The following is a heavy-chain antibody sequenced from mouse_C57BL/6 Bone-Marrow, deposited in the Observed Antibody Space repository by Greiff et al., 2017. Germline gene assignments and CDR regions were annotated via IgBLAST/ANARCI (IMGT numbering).Heavy chain of an antibody. V-gene: IGHV1-64*01. CDR3: AREGKGYGDGCFAY. CDR1: GYTFTSYW. J-gene: IGHJ3*01. D-gene: IGHD2-13*01. Sequence: QVQLQQPGAELVKPGASVKLSCKASGYTFTSYWMHWVKQRPGQGLEWIGMIHPNSGSTNSNEKFKSKATLTVDKSSSTAYMQLSSLTSEDSAVYYCAREGKGYGDGCFAYWGQGTLVTVSA. CDR2: IHPNSGST.